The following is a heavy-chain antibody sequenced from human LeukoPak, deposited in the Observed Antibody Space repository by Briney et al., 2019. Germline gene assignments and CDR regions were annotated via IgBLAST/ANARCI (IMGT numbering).Heavy chain of an antibody. CDR2: INQDESEK. V-gene: IGHV3-7*03. CDR1: GMTFKNYW. D-gene: IGHD4-17*01. Sequence: PGGSLRLSCAVSGMTFKNYWMSWFRQTPGKGLEWVATINQDESEKYYLDSVKGRFTISRDTAKNSLYLQMYSLTAEDTALYYCARSYGDYVEYFQHWGQGTLVTVSS. CDR3: ARSYGDYVEYFQH. J-gene: IGHJ1*01.